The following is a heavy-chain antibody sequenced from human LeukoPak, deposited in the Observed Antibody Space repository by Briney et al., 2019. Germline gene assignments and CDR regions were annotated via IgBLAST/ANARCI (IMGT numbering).Heavy chain of an antibody. CDR2: ISRDGFST. CDR3: AKDSRRGGFFSD. D-gene: IGHD3-10*01. V-gene: IGHV3-43*01. Sequence: PGGSLRLSCAASGFTFDDCTMHWVRQTPGKGLEWVSLISRDGFSTYYGDSAKGRFTISRDNSKNSLYLQMNSLTSEDTALYYCAKDSRRGGFFSDWGQGTLVTVSS. J-gene: IGHJ4*02. CDR1: GFTFDDCT.